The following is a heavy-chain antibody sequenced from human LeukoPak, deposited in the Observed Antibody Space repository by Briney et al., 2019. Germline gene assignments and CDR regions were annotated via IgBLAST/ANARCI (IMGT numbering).Heavy chain of an antibody. D-gene: IGHD3-22*01. Sequence: GGSLRLSCAASGFTFSSYEMNWVRQAPGKGLEWVSYISSSGSTIYYADSVKSRFTISRDNAKNSLYLQMNSLRAEDTAVYYCARGGNYYDSSGYYWNWYFDLWGRGTLVTVSS. CDR3: ARGGNYYDSSGYYWNWYFDL. V-gene: IGHV3-48*03. J-gene: IGHJ2*01. CDR2: ISSSGSTI. CDR1: GFTFSSYE.